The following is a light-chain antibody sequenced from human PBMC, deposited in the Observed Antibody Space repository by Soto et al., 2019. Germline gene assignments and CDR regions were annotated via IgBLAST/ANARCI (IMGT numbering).Light chain of an antibody. CDR3: QKYNSAPSLT. V-gene: IGKV1-27*01. Sequence: DIQMTQSPSSLSASVGDRVTITCRASQGISNFLAWYQHKPGKVPKLLIYAASPLQSGVPSRFSGSGSGTDFTLTISSLQPEDVATYYCQKYNSAPSLTFGGGTKVEIK. J-gene: IGKJ4*01. CDR2: AAS. CDR1: QGISNF.